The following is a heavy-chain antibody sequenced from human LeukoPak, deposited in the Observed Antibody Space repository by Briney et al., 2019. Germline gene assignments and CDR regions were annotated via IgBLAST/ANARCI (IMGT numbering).Heavy chain of an antibody. J-gene: IGHJ4*02. V-gene: IGHV3-30*02. D-gene: IGHD6-13*01. CDR2: IRYDGSNK. Sequence: GGSLRLSCAASGFTFSSYGMHWVRQAPGKGLEWVAFIRYDGSNKYYADSVKGRFTISRDNSKNTLYLQMNSLRAEDTAVYYCARERARAAAAYRLDYWGQGTLVTVSS. CDR3: ARERARAAAAYRLDY. CDR1: GFTFSSYG.